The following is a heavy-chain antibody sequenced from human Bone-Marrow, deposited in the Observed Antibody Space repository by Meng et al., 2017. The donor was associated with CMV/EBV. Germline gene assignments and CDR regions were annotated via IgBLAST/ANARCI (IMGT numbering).Heavy chain of an antibody. J-gene: IGHJ5*01. CDR3: AKALKVNYCSRTSCSMGVDS. CDR1: GFTFNIYA. D-gene: IGHD2-2*01. CDR2: ISGSGDAT. Sequence: GGSLRLSCAASGFTFNIYAMNWVRQAPGKGLEWVSAISGSGDATYYADSVRGRFTISRDNSKDTLYLQMNTLRAEDTALYYCAKALKVNYCSRTSCSMGVDSWGQGTRVTVSS. V-gene: IGHV3-23*01.